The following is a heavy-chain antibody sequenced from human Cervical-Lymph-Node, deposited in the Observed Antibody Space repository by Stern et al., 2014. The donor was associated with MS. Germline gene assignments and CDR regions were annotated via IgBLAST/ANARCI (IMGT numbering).Heavy chain of an antibody. Sequence: MQLVASGPEVKKPGTSVKVSCKASGFTFTSSAVQWVRQALGQRLEWLGWIVGGSGNTNYAQKFQERVTITRDMSTSTAYMELSSLRSEDTAVYYCAAEPMYYSDSVGAFDIWGQGTMVTVSS. D-gene: IGHD3-22*01. CDR1: GFTFTSSA. V-gene: IGHV1-58*01. CDR2: IVGGSGNT. J-gene: IGHJ3*02. CDR3: AAEPMYYSDSVGAFDI.